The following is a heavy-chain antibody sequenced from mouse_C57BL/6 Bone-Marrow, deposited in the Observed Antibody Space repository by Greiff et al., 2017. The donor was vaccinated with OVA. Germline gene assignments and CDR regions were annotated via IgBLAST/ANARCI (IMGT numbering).Heavy chain of an antibody. CDR1: GYTFTSYG. V-gene: IGHV1-81*01. D-gene: IGHD2-4*01. CDR3: ARPYDYDDVENYYFDY. Sequence: VQLQQSGAELARPGASVKLSCKASGYTFTSYGISWVKQRTGQGLEWIGEIYPRSGNTYYTEKFKGKATLTADKSSSTAYMELRSLTSEDSAVYFCARPYDYDDVENYYFDYWGQGTTLTVSS. J-gene: IGHJ2*01. CDR2: IYPRSGNT.